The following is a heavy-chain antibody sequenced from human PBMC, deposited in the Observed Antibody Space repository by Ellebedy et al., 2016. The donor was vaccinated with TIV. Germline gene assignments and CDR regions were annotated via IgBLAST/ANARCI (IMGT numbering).Heavy chain of an antibody. V-gene: IGHV1-46*01. D-gene: IGHD3-22*01. CDR1: RYTFTSYY. Sequence: ASVKVSXKASRYTFTSYYMHWVRQAPGQGLEWMGIINPSGGSTSYAQKFQGRVTMTRDTSTSTVYMELSSLRSEDTAVYYCARDRRKYYYDSSGWFDPWGQGTLVTVSS. J-gene: IGHJ5*02. CDR2: INPSGGST. CDR3: ARDRRKYYYDSSGWFDP.